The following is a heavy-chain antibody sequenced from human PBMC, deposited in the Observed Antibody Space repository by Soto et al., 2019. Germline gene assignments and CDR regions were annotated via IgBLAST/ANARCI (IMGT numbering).Heavy chain of an antibody. J-gene: IGHJ4*02. V-gene: IGHV3-21*01. D-gene: IGHD3-10*01. CDR2: ISSSSSYI. Sequence: GGSLRLSCAASGFTFSSYSMNWVRQAPGKGLEWVSSISSSSSYIYYADSVKGRFTISRDNAKNSLYLQMNSLRAEDTAVYYCARDGSGSYYNDYFDYWGQGTLVTVSS. CDR3: ARDGSGSYYNDYFDY. CDR1: GFTFSSYS.